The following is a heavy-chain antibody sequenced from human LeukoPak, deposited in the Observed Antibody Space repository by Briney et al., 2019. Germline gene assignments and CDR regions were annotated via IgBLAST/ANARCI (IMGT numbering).Heavy chain of an antibody. V-gene: IGHV1-2*02. CDR1: GYTFTGYY. Sequence: ASVKVSCKASGYTFTGYYMHWVRQAPGQGLEWMGWINPNSGGTKYAQKFQGGVTMTRDTSISTAYMELSILRSDDTAVYYCASRSLGTDSSAYYEDCWGQGTLVTVSS. CDR2: INPNSGGT. D-gene: IGHD3-22*01. CDR3: ASRSLGTDSSAYYEDC. J-gene: IGHJ4*02.